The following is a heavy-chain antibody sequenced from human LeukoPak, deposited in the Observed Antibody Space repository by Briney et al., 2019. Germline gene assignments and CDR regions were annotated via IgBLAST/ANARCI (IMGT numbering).Heavy chain of an antibody. J-gene: IGHJ3*02. Sequence: SETLSLTCTVSGGSISSGDYYWSWIRQPPGKGLEWIGYIYYSGSTYYNPSLKSRVTISVDTSKNQFSLKLSSVTAADTAVYYCARDVLPAGDAFDIWGQGTMVTVSS. CDR1: GGSISSGDYY. D-gene: IGHD1-14*01. CDR3: ARDVLPAGDAFDI. V-gene: IGHV4-30-4*01. CDR2: IYYSGST.